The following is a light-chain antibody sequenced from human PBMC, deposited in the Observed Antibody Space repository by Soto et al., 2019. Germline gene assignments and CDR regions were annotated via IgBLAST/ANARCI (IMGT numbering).Light chain of an antibody. V-gene: IGKV3-20*01. Sequence: EIVLTQSPDTLSLSPGERATLSCRASQSVSSNNLDWYQQKVGQAPRLLIYGASSRATGIPDRFSGSGSGTDFTLSISRLETEDFAVYYCQQYGNSLWTSGQGTKVEIK. CDR3: QQYGNSLWT. CDR2: GAS. CDR1: QSVSSNN. J-gene: IGKJ1*01.